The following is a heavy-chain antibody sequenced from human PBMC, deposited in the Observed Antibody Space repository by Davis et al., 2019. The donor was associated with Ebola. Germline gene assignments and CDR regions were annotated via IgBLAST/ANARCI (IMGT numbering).Heavy chain of an antibody. V-gene: IGHV3-30-3*01. D-gene: IGHD2-15*01. CDR2: ISYDGSNK. CDR1: GFTFSSYA. Sequence: GGSLRLSCAASGFTFSSYAMHWVRQAPGKGLEWVAVISYDGSNKYYADSVKGRFTISRDNSKNTLYLQMNSLRAEDTAVYYCAKEEVAGPLFDYWGQGTLVTVSS. J-gene: IGHJ4*02. CDR3: AKEEVAGPLFDY.